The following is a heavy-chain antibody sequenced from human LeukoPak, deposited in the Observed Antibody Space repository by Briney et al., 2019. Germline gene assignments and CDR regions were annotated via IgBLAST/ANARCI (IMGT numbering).Heavy chain of an antibody. V-gene: IGHV4-34*01. J-gene: IGHJ4*02. CDR1: GGSFSGYY. Sequence: PSETLSLTCAVYGGSFSGYYWSWIRQPPGKGLEWIGEINHSGSTNYNPSHKSRVTISVDTSKNQFSLKLSSVTAADTAVYYCARAKIIVVVPAAIPSYFDYWGQGTLVTVSS. D-gene: IGHD2-2*01. CDR3: ARAKIIVVVPAAIPSYFDY. CDR2: INHSGST.